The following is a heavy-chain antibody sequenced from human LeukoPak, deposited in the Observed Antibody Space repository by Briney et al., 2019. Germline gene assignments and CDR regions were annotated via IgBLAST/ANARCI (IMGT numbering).Heavy chain of an antibody. CDR1: GYTFTSYD. CDR3: ARGLADWFDP. J-gene: IGHJ5*02. CDR2: MNPNSGNT. V-gene: IGHV1-8*01. Sequence: GASVKVSCKASGYTFTSYDFNWVRQATGQRPEWMGWMNPNSGNTGYAQKFQGRVTMTRNTSISTAYMELSSLRSEDTAVYYCARGLADWFDPWGQGTLVTVSS.